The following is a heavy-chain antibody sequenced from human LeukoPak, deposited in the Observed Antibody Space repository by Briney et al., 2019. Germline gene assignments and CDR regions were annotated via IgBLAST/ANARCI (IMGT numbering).Heavy chain of an antibody. V-gene: IGHV3-48*04. CDR3: ARTYNWNEERRHYVDH. Sequence: PGGSLRLSCVASGFNFNMFWMSWVRQAPGKGLEWISYITSSSTTTYYADSVKGRFTISRDNARNSLYLQMNSLRAEDTAVYYCARTYNWNEERRHYVDHWGQGTLVTVSS. CDR2: ITSSSTTT. D-gene: IGHD1-20*01. CDR1: GFNFNMFW. J-gene: IGHJ4*02.